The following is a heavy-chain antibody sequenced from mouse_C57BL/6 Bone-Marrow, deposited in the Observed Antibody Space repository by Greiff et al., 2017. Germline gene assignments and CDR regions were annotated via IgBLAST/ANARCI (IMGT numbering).Heavy chain of an antibody. CDR2: INPSSGYT. D-gene: IGHD6-1*01. J-gene: IGHJ3*01. V-gene: IGHV1-7*01. CDR3: GRSFCSPGWFAY. Sequence: QVQLKESGAELAKPGASVKLSCKASGYTFTSYWMHWVKQRPGQGLEWIGYINPSSGYTKYNQKFKDKATLTADKSSSTAYMQLSSLTYEDSAVYYCGRSFCSPGWFAYWGQGTPVTVSA. CDR1: GYTFTSYW.